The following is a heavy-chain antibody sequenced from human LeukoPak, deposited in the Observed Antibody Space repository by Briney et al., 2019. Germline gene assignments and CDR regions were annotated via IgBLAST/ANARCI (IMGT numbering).Heavy chain of an antibody. D-gene: IGHD4-17*01. CDR3: ARDFGDYTYYYYYGMDV. J-gene: IGHJ6*04. CDR1: GFTFSSYS. Sequence: GGSLRLSCAASGFTFSSYSMNWVRQAPRKGLEWVSSISSSSSYIYYADSVKGRFTISRDNAKNSLYLQMNSLRAEDTAVYYCARDFGDYTYYYYYGMDVWGKGTTVTVSS. V-gene: IGHV3-21*01. CDR2: ISSSSSYI.